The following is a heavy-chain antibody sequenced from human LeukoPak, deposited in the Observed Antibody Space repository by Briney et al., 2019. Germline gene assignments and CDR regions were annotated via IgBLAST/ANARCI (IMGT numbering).Heavy chain of an antibody. CDR3: ARHLLRWSTSRGSENDFDY. CDR1: GGSISSSSYY. V-gene: IGHV4-39*01. D-gene: IGHD2-2*01. Sequence: PSETLSLTCTVSGGSISSSSYYWGWIRQPPGKGLEWIGSIYYSGSTYYNPSLKSRVTISVDTSKNQFSLKLSSVTAADTAVYYCARHLLRWSTSRGSENDFDYWGQGTLVTVSS. CDR2: IYYSGST. J-gene: IGHJ4*02.